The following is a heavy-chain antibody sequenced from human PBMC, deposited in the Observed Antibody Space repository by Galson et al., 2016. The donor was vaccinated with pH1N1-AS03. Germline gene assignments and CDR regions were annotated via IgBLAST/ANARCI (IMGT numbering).Heavy chain of an antibody. D-gene: IGHD3-22*01. CDR1: GFSFSNAG. Sequence: SLRLSCAASGFSFSNAGMSWVRQAPGKGLEWVGRIKSKTDGETTDYAAPVKGRFTISRDDLKNTLYLQMNSLKTEDTAVYYCASDRHSDTSGYYRHWGQGTMVTVSS. V-gene: IGHV3-15*01. CDR2: IKSKTDGETT. CDR3: ASDRHSDTSGYYRH. J-gene: IGHJ3*01.